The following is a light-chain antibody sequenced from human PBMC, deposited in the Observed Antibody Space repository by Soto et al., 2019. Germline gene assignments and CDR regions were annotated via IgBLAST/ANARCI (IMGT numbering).Light chain of an antibody. CDR3: SSYAGSNTFV. CDR2: EVN. J-gene: IGLJ3*02. CDR1: SSDVGDYNY. V-gene: IGLV2-8*01. Sequence: QSALTQPPSASGSPGQSVTISCTGTSSDVGDYNYVSWYQQHPGKAPKLIIYEVNKRPSGVPDRFSGSKSGNTASLTVSGLQAEDEADYYCSSYAGSNTFVFGGGTKVTVL.